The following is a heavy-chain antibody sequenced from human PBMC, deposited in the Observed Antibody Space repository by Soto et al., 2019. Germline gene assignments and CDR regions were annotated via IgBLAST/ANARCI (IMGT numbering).Heavy chain of an antibody. CDR2: IDPRSGGT. Sequence: HVQLVQSGTEVKKPGASVRVSCMVSGYPFTTYYIHWVRQAPGQGLEWMGWIDPRSGGTVYEQKFPGRVTMTRDTSISPVYMDLSGLTSDDTALYYCATDDYGIFPYWGQGSLVTVSS. D-gene: IGHD3-10*01. J-gene: IGHJ4*02. CDR1: GYPFTTYY. CDR3: ATDDYGIFPY. V-gene: IGHV1-2*02.